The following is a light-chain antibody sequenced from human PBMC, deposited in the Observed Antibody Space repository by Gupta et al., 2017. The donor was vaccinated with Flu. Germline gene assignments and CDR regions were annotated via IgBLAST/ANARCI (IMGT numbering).Light chain of an antibody. CDR3: QQSYRTPWT. V-gene: IGKV1-39*01. CDR2: GTS. CDR1: QTIDNN. J-gene: IGKJ1*01. Sequence: VGDRVIITCRASQTIDNNLNWYQQKPGEAPKALISGTSTLKSGVPSRFSGSGSGTDFTLTINSLQPEDFATYYCQQSYRTPWTFGQGTKVDI.